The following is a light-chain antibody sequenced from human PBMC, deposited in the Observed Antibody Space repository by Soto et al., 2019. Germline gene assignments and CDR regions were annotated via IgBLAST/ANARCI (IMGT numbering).Light chain of an antibody. J-gene: IGKJ1*01. CDR1: QSVSIN. Sequence: EIVMTQSPATLSVSPGERATLSCRASQSVSINLAWYQQKPGQAPGLLIYGASTRATGIPARFSGSGSGTEFTLTISSLQSEDFAVYYCQQYNNWPPWTFGQGTKVEIK. CDR2: GAS. V-gene: IGKV3-15*01. CDR3: QQYNNWPPWT.